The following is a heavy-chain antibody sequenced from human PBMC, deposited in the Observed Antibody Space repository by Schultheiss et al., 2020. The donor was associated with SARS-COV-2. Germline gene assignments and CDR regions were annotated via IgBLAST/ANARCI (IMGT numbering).Heavy chain of an antibody. Sequence: SETLSLTCAVYGGSFSGYYWSWIRQPPGKGLEWIGDIYYSGSTNYNPSLKSRVTISVDTSKNQFSLKLSSVTAADTAVYYCAKGPRSIIRTDYWGQGTLVTVS. CDR3: AKGPRSIIRTDY. V-gene: IGHV4-34*01. CDR1: GGSFSGYY. J-gene: IGHJ4*02. CDR2: IYYSGST. D-gene: IGHD6-6*01.